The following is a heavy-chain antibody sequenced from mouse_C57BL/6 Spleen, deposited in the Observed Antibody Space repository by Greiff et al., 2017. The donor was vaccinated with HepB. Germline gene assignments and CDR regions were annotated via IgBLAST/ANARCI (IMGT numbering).Heavy chain of an antibody. Sequence: VQLQQSGAELVRPGASVTLSCKASGYTFTDYEMHWVKQTPVHGLEWIGAIDPETGGTAYNQKFKGKAILTADKSSSTAYMEIRSLTSEDSAVYYCTRDYGSSYGTDWYFDVWGTGTTVTVSS. J-gene: IGHJ1*03. D-gene: IGHD1-1*01. CDR3: TRDYGSSYGTDWYFDV. CDR1: GYTFTDYE. CDR2: IDPETGGT. V-gene: IGHV1-15*01.